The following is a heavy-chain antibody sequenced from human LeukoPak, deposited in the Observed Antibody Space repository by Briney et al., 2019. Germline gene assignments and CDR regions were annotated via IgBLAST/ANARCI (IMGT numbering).Heavy chain of an antibody. D-gene: IGHD3-10*01. V-gene: IGHV3-9*01. J-gene: IGHJ1*01. Sequence: GGSLRLSCSASGLTLEDFAMHWVRQVSGKGLEWVAQISWDSTTIRYADSVKGRFTVSRDNAENSLYLQMNSLRAEDTAVYYCARTEYYYGSGSGYFQHWGQGTLVTVSS. CDR2: ISWDSTTI. CDR3: ARTEYYYGSGSGYFQH. CDR1: GLTLEDFA.